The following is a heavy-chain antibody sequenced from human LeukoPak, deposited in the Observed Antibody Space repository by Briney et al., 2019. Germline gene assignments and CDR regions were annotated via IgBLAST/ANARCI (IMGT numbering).Heavy chain of an antibody. Sequence: PGGSLRLSCAASGFTFSSYAMHWVRQAPGKGLEWVAVISYDGSNKYYADSVKGRFTISRDNSKNTLYLQMNSLRAEDTAVYYCARDPFHSYGYLFDYWGQGTLVTVSS. CDR2: ISYDGSNK. CDR1: GFTFSSYA. CDR3: ARDPFHSYGYLFDY. D-gene: IGHD5-18*01. J-gene: IGHJ4*02. V-gene: IGHV3-30*04.